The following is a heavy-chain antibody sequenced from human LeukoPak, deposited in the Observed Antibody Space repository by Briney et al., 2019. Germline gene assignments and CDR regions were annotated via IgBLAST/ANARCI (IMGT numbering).Heavy chain of an antibody. CDR2: INPSGGST. CDR1: GYTFTSYY. V-gene: IGHV1-46*01. CDR3: AREGGDYYDSSGYSGFSNY. D-gene: IGHD3-22*01. J-gene: IGHJ4*02. Sequence: GASVKVSCKASGYTFTSYYMHWVRQAPGQGLEWMGLINPSGGSTSYAQKFQGRVTMTRDTSTSTVYMELSRLRSDDTAVYYCAREGGDYYDSSGYSGFSNYWGQGTLVTVSS.